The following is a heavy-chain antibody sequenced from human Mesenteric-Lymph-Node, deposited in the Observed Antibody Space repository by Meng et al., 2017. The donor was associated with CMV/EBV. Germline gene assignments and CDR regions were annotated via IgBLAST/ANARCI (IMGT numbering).Heavy chain of an antibody. D-gene: IGHD3-10*01. CDR1: GYKFTNYW. CDR3: ARRGSGSFFIH. CDR2: IYPSDSDV. V-gene: IGHV5-51*01. J-gene: IGHJ4*02. Sequence: GGSLRLSCKTSGYKFTNYWIAWVRQMPGKGLEWMGAIYPSDSDVRYSPSFQGQVTISVDKSVSTAYLRWNSLKASDTAIYYCARRGSGSFFIHWGQGALVTVSS.